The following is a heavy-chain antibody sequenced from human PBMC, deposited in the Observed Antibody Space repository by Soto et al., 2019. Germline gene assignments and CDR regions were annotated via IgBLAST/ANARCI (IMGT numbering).Heavy chain of an antibody. V-gene: IGHV3-74*01. D-gene: IGHD2-21*02. CDR2: MNGDGSSI. CDR3: VRSYGDPPG. Sequence: EVLLVESGGGRVQPGGSLRLSCAASGFPFGGEWMHWVRQAPGKGLMWVSRMNGDGSSIAYADSVKGRFTISRDNAKNTLYLQINSLRADDTALYYCVRSYGDPPGWGQGTLVIVSS. CDR1: GFPFGGEW. J-gene: IGHJ4*02.